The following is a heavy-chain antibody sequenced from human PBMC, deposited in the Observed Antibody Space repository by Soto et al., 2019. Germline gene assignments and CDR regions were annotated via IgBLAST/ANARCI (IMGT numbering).Heavy chain of an antibody. V-gene: IGHV4-59*01. CDR3: ARAQYTSSWEYYFDY. CDR2: IYDSEGT. J-gene: IGHJ4*02. Sequence: SETLSLTCTVSGGYISSYYWSWIRQPPGKGLEWIGYIYDSEGTKYHPSLKSRVTISVDTSKNQFSLKLSSVTAADTAVYYCARAQYTSSWEYYFDYWGQGTLVTVSS. D-gene: IGHD6-13*01. CDR1: GGYISSYY.